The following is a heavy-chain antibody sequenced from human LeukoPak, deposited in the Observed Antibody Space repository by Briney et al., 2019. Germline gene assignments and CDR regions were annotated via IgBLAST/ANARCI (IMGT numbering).Heavy chain of an antibody. D-gene: IGHD6-19*01. V-gene: IGHV3-21*01. CDR1: GFTFSAST. Sequence: GRSLRLSCAASGFTFSASTMNWVRQAPGKGLEWVSSISSSSSYIYYADSVKGRFTISRDNAKNSLYLQMNSLRAEDTAVYYCARDRHSSGWGDWGQGTLVTVSS. CDR3: ARDRHSSGWGD. CDR2: ISSSSSYI. J-gene: IGHJ4*02.